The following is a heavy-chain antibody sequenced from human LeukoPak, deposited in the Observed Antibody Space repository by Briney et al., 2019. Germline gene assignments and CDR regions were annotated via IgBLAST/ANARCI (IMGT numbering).Heavy chain of an antibody. D-gene: IGHD5-24*01. V-gene: IGHV4-31*03. CDR1: GGSISSGGYY. Sequence: SETLSLTCTVSGGSISSGGYYWSWIRQHPGKGLEWIGYIYYSGSTYYNPSLKSRVTISVDTSKNQFSLKLSSVTAADPAVYYCARPEGRATPPFDYGGQEPRVTV. J-gene: IGHJ4*02. CDR2: IYYSGST. CDR3: ARPEGRATPPFDY.